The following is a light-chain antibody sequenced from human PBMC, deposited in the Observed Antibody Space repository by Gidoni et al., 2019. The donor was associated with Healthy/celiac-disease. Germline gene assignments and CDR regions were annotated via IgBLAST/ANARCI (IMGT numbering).Light chain of an antibody. J-gene: IGKJ3*01. Sequence: DIQMTQSPSSLSASVGDRVTITCQASQDISNYLNWYQQKPGKAPKLLIYDASNWETGVPSRFSGSGSGTDFTFTISSLQPEDIATYYCQQYDNLPRVTFXPXTKVXIK. CDR3: QQYDNLPRVT. V-gene: IGKV1-33*01. CDR1: QDISNY. CDR2: DAS.